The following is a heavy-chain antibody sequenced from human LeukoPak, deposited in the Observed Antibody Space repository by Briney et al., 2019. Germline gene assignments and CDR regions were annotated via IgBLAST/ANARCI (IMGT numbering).Heavy chain of an antibody. Sequence: GGSLRLSCVASGFTFSSYAMHWVRQAPGKGLEWVAVISYDGSNKYYADSVKGRFTISRDNSKNTLYLQMNSLRAEDTAVYYCARDPEPDIVVVPAIDYWGQGTLVTVSS. CDR2: ISYDGSNK. CDR3: ARDPEPDIVVVPAIDY. D-gene: IGHD2-2*01. J-gene: IGHJ4*02. CDR1: GFTFSSYA. V-gene: IGHV3-30-3*01.